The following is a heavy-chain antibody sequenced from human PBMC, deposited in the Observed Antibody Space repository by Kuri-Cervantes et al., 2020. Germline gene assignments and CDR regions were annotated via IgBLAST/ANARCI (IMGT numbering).Heavy chain of an antibody. V-gene: IGHV7-4-1*02. J-gene: IGHJ4*02. D-gene: IGHD3-9*01. CDR1: GYTFTSYG. CDR3: ARGPYNYDILTGQKTPHFDY. CDR2: INTNTGNP. Sequence: ASVKVSCKASGYTFTSYGISWVRQAPGQGLEWMGWINTNTGNPTYAQGFTGRFVFSLDTSVSTAYLQISSLKAEDTAVYYCARGPYNYDILTGQKTPHFDYWGQGTLVTVFS.